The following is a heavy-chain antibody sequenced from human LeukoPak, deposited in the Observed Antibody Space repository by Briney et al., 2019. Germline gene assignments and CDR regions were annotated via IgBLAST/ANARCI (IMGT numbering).Heavy chain of an antibody. CDR3: ARSISRRGDCYDPDALDI. CDR1: GFTFSSYY. V-gene: IGHV3-30*03. Sequence: PGGSLSLTCAVSGFTFSSYYWSWIRQAPGKGLEWVAVISYDGSNKYYADSVKGRFTISRDNSKNTLYMQMNSPRAEDTAVYYCARSISRRGDCYDPDALDISGQGKMVTVSS. J-gene: IGHJ3*02. D-gene: IGHD2-21*01. CDR2: ISYDGSNK.